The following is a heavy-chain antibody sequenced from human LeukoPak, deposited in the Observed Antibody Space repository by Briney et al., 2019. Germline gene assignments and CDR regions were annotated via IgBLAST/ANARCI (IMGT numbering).Heavy chain of an antibody. CDR3: AAVPYYYDSSGVVFDY. CDR1: GGSISSYY. Sequence: PSETLSLTCTVSGGSISSYYWSRIRQPPGKGLEWIGYIYYSGSTNYNPSLKSRVTISVDTSKNQFSLKLSSVTAADTAVYYCAAVPYYYDSSGVVFDYWGQGTLVTVSS. D-gene: IGHD3-22*01. J-gene: IGHJ4*02. CDR2: IYYSGST. V-gene: IGHV4-59*01.